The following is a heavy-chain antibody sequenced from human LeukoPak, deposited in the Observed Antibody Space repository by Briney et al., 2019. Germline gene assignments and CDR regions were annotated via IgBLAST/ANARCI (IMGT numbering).Heavy chain of an antibody. CDR1: EFTFSSYW. Sequence: GGSLRLSCAASEFTFSSYWMSWVRQAPGKGLEWVATIKKDGSEIYYVDSVKGRFTIPRDNAKHSLYLQMNTLRGDDTAVYYCARRRSGDQTYPRYGMDVWGQGTTVTVSS. CDR3: ARRRSGDQTYPRYGMDV. CDR2: IKKDGSEI. V-gene: IGHV3-7*01. J-gene: IGHJ6*02. D-gene: IGHD2-2*02.